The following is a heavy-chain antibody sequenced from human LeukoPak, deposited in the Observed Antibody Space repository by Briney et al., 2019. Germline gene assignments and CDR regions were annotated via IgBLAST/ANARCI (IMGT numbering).Heavy chain of an antibody. V-gene: IGHV4-59*08. J-gene: IGHJ2*01. CDR1: GGSIHRHY. CDR2: VHYSGST. Sequence: SETLSLTCTVFGGSIHRHYWSWIRQSPGKGLECIGYVHYSGSTNYNPSLKSRVTISVDTSKNQFSLKLSSVTAADTAVYYCARQRVRYFDWLPKDWYFDLWGRGTLVTVSS. D-gene: IGHD3-9*01. CDR3: ARQRVRYFDWLPKDWYFDL.